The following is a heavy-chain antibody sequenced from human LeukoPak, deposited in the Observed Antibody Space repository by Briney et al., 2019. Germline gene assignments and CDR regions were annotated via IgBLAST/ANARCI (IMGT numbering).Heavy chain of an antibody. CDR2: ISSNGGST. Sequence: GGSLRLSCAASGFTFSSYAMHWVRQAPGKGLEYVSAISSNGGSTYYANSVKGRFTISRDNSKNTLYLQMGSLRAEDMAVYYCARVGGATPFDYWGQGTLVTVSS. V-gene: IGHV3-64*01. J-gene: IGHJ4*02. D-gene: IGHD1-26*01. CDR3: ARVGGATPFDY. CDR1: GFTFSSYA.